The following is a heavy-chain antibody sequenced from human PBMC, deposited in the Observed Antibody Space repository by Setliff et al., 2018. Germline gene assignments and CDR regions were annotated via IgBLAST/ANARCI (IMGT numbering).Heavy chain of an antibody. D-gene: IGHD6-13*01. CDR1: GGSFSGYY. CDR2: INHSGST. V-gene: IGHV4-34*01. CDR3: ATIAATGRAPDMDV. Sequence: SETLSLTCAVYGGSFSGYYWSWIRQPPGKGLEWIGEINHSGSTNYNPSLKSRVTISVDTSKNQFSLKLTSVTAADTGVYYRATIAATGRAPDMDVWGPGTTVTVSS. J-gene: IGHJ6*02.